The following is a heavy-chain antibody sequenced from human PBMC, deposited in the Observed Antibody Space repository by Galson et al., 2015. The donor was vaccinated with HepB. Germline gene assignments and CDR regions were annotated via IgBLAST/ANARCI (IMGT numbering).Heavy chain of an antibody. D-gene: IGHD5-18*01. CDR2: IYYSGNT. J-gene: IGHJ4*02. CDR1: GGSISSGGYD. Sequence: LSLTCTVSGGSISSGGYDWSWIRQHPGKGLEWIGYIYYSGNTYYNPSLKSRLTISVDTSRNQFSLKLTSVTDADTAVYYCARTAPHAAMAFDYWGQGTLVTVSS. V-gene: IGHV4-31*03. CDR3: ARTAPHAAMAFDY.